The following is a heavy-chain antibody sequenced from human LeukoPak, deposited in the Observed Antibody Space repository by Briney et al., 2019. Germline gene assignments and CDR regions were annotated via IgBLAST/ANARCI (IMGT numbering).Heavy chain of an antibody. Sequence: ASVKVSCKASGYTFTGYYMHWVRQAPGQGLEWMGWINPNSGGSNYAQKFQGRVTMTSDTSINTAYMELSRLISDDTAVYYCAGDGYNSRRFFDYWGQGTLVTVSS. J-gene: IGHJ4*02. CDR2: INPNSGGS. CDR1: GYTFTGYY. D-gene: IGHD5-24*01. V-gene: IGHV1-2*02. CDR3: AGDGYNSRRFFDY.